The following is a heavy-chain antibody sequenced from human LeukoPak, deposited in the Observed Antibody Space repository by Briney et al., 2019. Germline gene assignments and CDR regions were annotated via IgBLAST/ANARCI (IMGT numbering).Heavy chain of an antibody. D-gene: IGHD2-2*01. CDR3: VRSWGPYCSSTSCHDYYYGMDV. CDR2: ISSDGGNT. CDR1: GFTFGSYA. V-gene: IGHV3-64D*09. Sequence: GRSLRLSCTASGFTFGSYAMHWVRQAPGKGLEYVSAISSDGGNTYYADSVRGRFTISRDNSKNTLYLQMSSLRAEDTAVYYCVRSWGPYCSSTSCHDYYYGMDVWGQGTTVTVSS. J-gene: IGHJ6*02.